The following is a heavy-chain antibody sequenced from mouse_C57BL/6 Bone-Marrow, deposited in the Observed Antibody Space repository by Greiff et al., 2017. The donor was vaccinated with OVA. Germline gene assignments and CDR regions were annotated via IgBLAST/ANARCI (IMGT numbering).Heavy chain of an antibody. Sequence: DVKLVESGGGLVQPKGSLKLSCAASGFTFNTYAMHWVRQAPGKGLEWVARLRSKSSNYATYYADSVKDRFTISRASSQSTRYLQMNNLKTEDTAMYSCVRDGNYYWYFDVWGTGTTVTVSS. CDR3: VRDGNYYWYFDV. CDR1: GFTFNTYA. J-gene: IGHJ1*03. D-gene: IGHD2-1*01. V-gene: IGHV10-3*01. CDR2: LRSKSSNYAT.